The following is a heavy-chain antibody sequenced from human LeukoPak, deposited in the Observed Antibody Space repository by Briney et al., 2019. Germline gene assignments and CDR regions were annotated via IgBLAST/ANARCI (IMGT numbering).Heavy chain of an antibody. J-gene: IGHJ4*02. V-gene: IGHV4-59*08. Sequence: SETLSLTCTVSGSSISSYYWSWIRQPPGKGLEWIGYIYYSGSTNYNPSFKSRVTISVDTSKNQFSLKLSSVTAADTAVYYCARQGYSSSSGPYSPPDYWGQGTLVTVSS. CDR2: IYYSGST. CDR1: GSSISSYY. CDR3: ARQGYSSSSGPYSPPDY. D-gene: IGHD6-6*01.